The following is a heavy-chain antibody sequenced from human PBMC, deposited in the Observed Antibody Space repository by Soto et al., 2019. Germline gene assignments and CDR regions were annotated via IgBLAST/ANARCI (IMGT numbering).Heavy chain of an antibody. CDR1: GLTFSNAW. V-gene: IGHV3-15*01. CDR2: IKSNTDDGTT. J-gene: IGHJ5*02. D-gene: IGHD3-16*02. CDR3: TTDGMSTFGGVFVPNWFDP. Sequence: GGSLRLSCAASGLTFSNAWMSWVRQAPGKGLEWVGRIKSNTDDGTTDYAAPVKGRFTISRDDSKNTLYLQMNSLKTEDTAVYYGTTDGMSTFGGVFVPNWFDPWGQGTLVTVSS.